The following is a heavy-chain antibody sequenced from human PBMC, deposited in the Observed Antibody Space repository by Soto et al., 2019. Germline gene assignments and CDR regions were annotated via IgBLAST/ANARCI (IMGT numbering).Heavy chain of an antibody. CDR2: INAGNGNT. J-gene: IGHJ6*01. CDR1: GYTFTSYA. CDR3: ARSPGGRYCSSTSCPHYYYYGMDV. Sequence: QVQLVQSGAEVKKPGASVKVSCKASGYTFTSYAMHWVRQAPGQRLEWMGWINAGNGNTKYSQKFQGRVTITRDTSASTAYMELSSLRSEDTAVYYCARSPGGRYCSSTSCPHYYYYGMDVW. V-gene: IGHV1-3*01. D-gene: IGHD2-2*01.